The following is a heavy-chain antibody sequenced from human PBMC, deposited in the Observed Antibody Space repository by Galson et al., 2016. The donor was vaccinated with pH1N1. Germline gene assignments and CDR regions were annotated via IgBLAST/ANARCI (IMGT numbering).Heavy chain of an antibody. CDR3: ARFLSGDYSNWFDP. CDR1: GFSLSTSGVT. CDR2: IYWNDDK. V-gene: IGHV2-5*01. Sequence: PALVKPTQTLTLTCTFSGFSLSTSGVTVGWIRQPPGKALEWLALIYWNDDKRYSPSLKSRLTILKDTSKNQEVLTMTNMDPVDTATYYCARFLSGDYSNWFDPWGQGTLVTVAS. D-gene: IGHD4-17*01. J-gene: IGHJ5*02.